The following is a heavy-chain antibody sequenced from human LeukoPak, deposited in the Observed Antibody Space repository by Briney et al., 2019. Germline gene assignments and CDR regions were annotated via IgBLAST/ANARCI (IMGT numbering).Heavy chain of an antibody. Sequence: GGSLRLSCAASGFTFNSYGMHWVRQAPGKGLEWVAVISYDGSNKYYADSVKGRFTISRDNSKNTLYLQMNSLRAEDTAVYYCAREAFRYYGMDVWGQGTTVTVSS. CDR2: ISYDGSNK. CDR3: AREAFRYYGMDV. CDR1: GFTFNSYG. J-gene: IGHJ6*02. D-gene: IGHD2/OR15-2a*01. V-gene: IGHV3-30*19.